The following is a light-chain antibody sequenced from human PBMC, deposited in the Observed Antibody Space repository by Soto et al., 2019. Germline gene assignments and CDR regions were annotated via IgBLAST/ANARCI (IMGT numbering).Light chain of an antibody. CDR2: RIS. Sequence: DIVMTQTPLSSPVTLGQPASISCRSSQGLVHSDGNTYLTWLQQRPGQPPRLLIYRISSRFSGVPDSFSGSGAGTEFTLKSSRVEAEDVGVYYCMQATQLPLTVGGGTKVDIK. J-gene: IGKJ4*01. CDR3: MQATQLPLT. V-gene: IGKV2-24*01. CDR1: QGLVHSDGNTY.